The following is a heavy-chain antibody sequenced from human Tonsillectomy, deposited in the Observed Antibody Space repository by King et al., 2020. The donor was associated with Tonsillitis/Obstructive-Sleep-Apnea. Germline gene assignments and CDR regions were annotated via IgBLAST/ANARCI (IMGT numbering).Heavy chain of an antibody. D-gene: IGHD2-2*01. V-gene: IGHV4-34*01. CDR2: INHSGST. Sequence: HVQLQQWGAGLLKPSETLSLTCAVYGGSFSGYYWSWIRQPPGKGLEWIGEINHSGSTNYNPSLKSRVTISVDTSKNQFSLKLSSVNAADTAVYYCARGDIVVVPAAMVYYYYMDVWGKGTTVTVSS. J-gene: IGHJ6*03. CDR1: GGSFSGYY. CDR3: ARGDIVVVPAAMVYYYYMDV.